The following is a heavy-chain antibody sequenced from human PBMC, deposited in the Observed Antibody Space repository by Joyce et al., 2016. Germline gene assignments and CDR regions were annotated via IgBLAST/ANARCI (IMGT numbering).Heavy chain of an antibody. Sequence: QLQLQESGPGPVKPSETLSLTCTVSGGSISNDLYYWGFIRQAPGKALDFFGFINLTGNTYSGPSCRSRVTMSVDTSQSHVSLMLRSVTAADTAVYYCARHRIHSDYFDVWGRGNLVTVSS. J-gene: IGHJ4*02. CDR2: INLTGNT. D-gene: IGHD2/OR15-2a*01. CDR3: ARHRIHSDYFDV. V-gene: IGHV4-39*01. CDR1: GGSISNDLYY.